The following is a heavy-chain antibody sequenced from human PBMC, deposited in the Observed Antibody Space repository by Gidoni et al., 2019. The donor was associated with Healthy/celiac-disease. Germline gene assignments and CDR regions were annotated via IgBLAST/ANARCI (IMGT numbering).Heavy chain of an antibody. Sequence: EVQLLESGGGLVQPGGSLRLSCAASGFTFSSYAMSWVRQAPGKGLEWVSAISGSGGSTYYADSVKGRFTISRDNSKNTLYLQMNSLRAEDTAVYYCAKDSRHRGGYKGSFDAFDIWGQGTMVTVSS. CDR3: AKDSRHRGGYKGSFDAFDI. J-gene: IGHJ3*02. D-gene: IGHD5-12*01. CDR2: ISGSGGST. V-gene: IGHV3-23*01. CDR1: GFTFSSYA.